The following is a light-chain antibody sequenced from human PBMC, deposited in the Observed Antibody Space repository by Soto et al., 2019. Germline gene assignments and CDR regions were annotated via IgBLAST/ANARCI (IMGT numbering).Light chain of an antibody. Sequence: TQYQATEYKSPGARATLSCKASQSVGKYVAGYQQKPGQAPRLLIYDASNRATGIPSRFSGSGPGTYVALTISIQEPEDLTCDYWQHLGNRPPGTCGQGTKVDIK. V-gene: IGKV3D-11*02. CDR1: QSVGKY. CDR2: DAS. CDR3: QHLGNRPPGT. J-gene: IGKJ1*01.